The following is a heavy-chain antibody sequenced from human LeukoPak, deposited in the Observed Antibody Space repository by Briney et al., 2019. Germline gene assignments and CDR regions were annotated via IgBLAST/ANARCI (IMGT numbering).Heavy chain of an antibody. Sequence: SETLSLTCTVSGGSISSHYWSWIRQPPGKGLEGIGYIFSSGNTYYNPSLKSRVTMSVDTSKNQFSLKLTSVTDADTAVYYCARQGGSYSPFAFWGQGTLVTVSS. CDR2: IFSSGNT. CDR1: GGSISSHY. V-gene: IGHV4-59*08. CDR3: ARQGGSYSPFAF. J-gene: IGHJ4*02. D-gene: IGHD1-26*01.